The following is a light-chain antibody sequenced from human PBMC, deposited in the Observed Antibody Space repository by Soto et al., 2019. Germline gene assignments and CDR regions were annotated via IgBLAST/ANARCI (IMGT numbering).Light chain of an antibody. V-gene: IGKV3-15*01. J-gene: IGKJ2*01. CDR3: QQYNNWPSRYT. CDR2: GAS. CDR1: QSVSSI. Sequence: EIVMTQSPATLSVSPGERATLSCRASQSVSSILAWYQQKPGQAPRLLIYGASTRATGIPARFSGSGSGTEFTLTISSLQSEDFAVYYCQQYNNWPSRYTFGQGTKLEIK.